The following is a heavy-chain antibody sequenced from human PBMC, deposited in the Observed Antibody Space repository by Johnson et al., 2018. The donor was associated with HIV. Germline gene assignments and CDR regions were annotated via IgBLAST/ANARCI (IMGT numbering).Heavy chain of an antibody. CDR3: TTDITMIVVGPDGFDI. D-gene: IGHD3-22*01. V-gene: IGHV3-64*01. J-gene: IGHJ3*02. CDR2: ISSNGGST. CDR1: GFTFSSYA. Sequence: VQLVESGGGLVQPGGSLRLSCAASGFTFSSYAMHWVRQAPGKGLEYVSAISSNGGSTYYANSVKGRFTISRDNSKNTLYLQMGSLRAEDMAVYYCTTDITMIVVGPDGFDIWGQGTMVTVSS.